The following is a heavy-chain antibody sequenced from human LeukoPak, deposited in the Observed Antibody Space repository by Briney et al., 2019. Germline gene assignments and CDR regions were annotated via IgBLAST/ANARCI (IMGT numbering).Heavy chain of an antibody. Sequence: ASVKVSCKASGYTFTSYGISWVRQAPGQGLERMGWISAYNGNTNYAQKLQGRVTMTTDTSTSTAYMELRSLRSDDTAVYYCARARGGPSDLWFGELSSIGGATDFDYWGQGTLVTVSS. CDR1: GYTFTSYG. D-gene: IGHD3-10*01. CDR3: ARARGGPSDLWFGELSSIGGATDFDY. J-gene: IGHJ4*02. V-gene: IGHV1-18*01. CDR2: ISAYNGNT.